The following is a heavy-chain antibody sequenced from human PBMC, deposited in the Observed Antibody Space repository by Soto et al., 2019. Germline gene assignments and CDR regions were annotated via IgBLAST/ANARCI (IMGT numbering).Heavy chain of an antibody. J-gene: IGHJ5*02. D-gene: IGHD2-15*01. CDR1: GGSISSYY. CDR3: AGTTHRASRVDWFDP. CDR2: IYSSGRT. Sequence: PSETLSLTCTVSGGSISSYYWSWIRQPPGKGLEWIGYIYSSGRTNYNPSLKSRVTISVDTSKNQFSLKLSSVTAADTAVYYCAGTTHRASRVDWFDPWGQGTLVTVSS. V-gene: IGHV4-59*01.